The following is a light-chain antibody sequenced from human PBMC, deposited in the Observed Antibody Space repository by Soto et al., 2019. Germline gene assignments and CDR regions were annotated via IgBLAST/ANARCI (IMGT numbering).Light chain of an antibody. CDR2: DVS. CDR1: SSDDGGYNY. V-gene: IGLV2-14*01. CDR3: RSYTSSSTLV. Sequence: QSALTQPASVSGSPGQSITISCTGTSSDDGGYNYVSWYQQHPGKAPKLMIYDVSNRPSGVSNRFSGSKSGNTASLTISGLQAEDEAYYYCRSYTSSSTLVFGTGTKLTVL. J-gene: IGLJ1*01.